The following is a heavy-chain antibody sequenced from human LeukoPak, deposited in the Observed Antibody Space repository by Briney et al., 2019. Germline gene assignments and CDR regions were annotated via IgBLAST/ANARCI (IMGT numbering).Heavy chain of an antibody. CDR3: AKDIGGYDYYYYYYMDV. J-gene: IGHJ6*03. CDR2: ISGSGGSI. V-gene: IGHV3-23*01. D-gene: IGHD5-12*01. CDR1: GFTFSSYA. Sequence: SGGSLRLSCAASGFTFSSYAMSWVRQAPGKGLEWVSAISGSGGSIYYADSVKGRFTISRDNSKNTLYLQMNSLRAEDTAVYYCAKDIGGYDYYYYYYMDVWGKGTTVTVSS.